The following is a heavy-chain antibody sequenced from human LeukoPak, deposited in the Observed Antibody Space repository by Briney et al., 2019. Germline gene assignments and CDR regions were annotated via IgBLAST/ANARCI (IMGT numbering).Heavy chain of an antibody. D-gene: IGHD2-2*02. CDR2: IYYSGST. CDR1: GGSISSGDYY. V-gene: IGHV4-30-4*08. Sequence: PSQTLSLTCTVSGGSISSGDYYWSWIRQPPGKGLEWIGYIYYSGSTYYNPSLKIRDTISVDTSNNQFSLKLSSVTAADTAVYYCARVLIPAAILNWYFDLWGRGTLVTVSS. J-gene: IGHJ2*01. CDR3: ARVLIPAAILNWYFDL.